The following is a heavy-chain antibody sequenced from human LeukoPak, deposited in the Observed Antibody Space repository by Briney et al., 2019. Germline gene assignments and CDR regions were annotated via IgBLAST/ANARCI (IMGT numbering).Heavy chain of an antibody. V-gene: IGHV4-59*01. Sequence: SETLSLTCTVSGGSISSYYWSWIRQPPGKGLEWIGYIYYSGSTNYNPSLKSRVTISVDTSKNQFSLKLSSVTAAHTAVYYCAREVYSSGYYLAFDYWGQGTLVTVSS. J-gene: IGHJ4*02. D-gene: IGHD3-22*01. CDR2: IYYSGST. CDR1: GGSISSYY. CDR3: AREVYSSGYYLAFDY.